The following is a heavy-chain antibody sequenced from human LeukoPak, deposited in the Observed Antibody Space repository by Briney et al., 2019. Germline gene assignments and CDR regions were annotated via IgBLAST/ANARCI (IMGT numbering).Heavy chain of an antibody. CDR1: GYSFTSYW. CDR3: ARHQTNYDSSGYYRLNDY. J-gene: IGHJ4*02. CDR2: IYPGDSDT. V-gene: IGHV5-51*01. D-gene: IGHD3-22*01. Sequence: GESLKISCKGSGYSFTSYWIGWVRQMPGKGLEWMGIIYPGDSDTRYSPSFQGQVTISADKSISTAYLQWSSLKASDTAMYYCARHQTNYDSSGYYRLNDYWGQGTLVTVSS.